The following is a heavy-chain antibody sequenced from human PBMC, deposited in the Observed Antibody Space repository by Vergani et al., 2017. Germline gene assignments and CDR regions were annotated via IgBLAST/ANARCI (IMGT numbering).Heavy chain of an antibody. Sequence: EVQLLESGGGLVQPGGSLRLSCAASGFTFSSYAMSWVRQAPGKGLEWVSAISGSGGSTYYADSVKGRFTISRDNSKNTLYLQMNSLRAEDTAVYYCARFCPCGGSCYSLRVYFDYWGQGTLVTVSS. J-gene: IGHJ4*02. V-gene: IGHV3-23*01. CDR2: ISGSGGST. D-gene: IGHD2-15*01. CDR3: ARFCPCGGSCYSLRVYFDY. CDR1: GFTFSSYA.